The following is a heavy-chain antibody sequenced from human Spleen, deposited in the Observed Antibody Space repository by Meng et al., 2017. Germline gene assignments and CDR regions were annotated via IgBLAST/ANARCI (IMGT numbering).Heavy chain of an antibody. CDR3: ARDAGYSSGWYEDHDAFDI. CDR1: GYTFTGYY. CDR2: IIPILGIA. V-gene: IGHV1-69*04. J-gene: IGHJ3*02. D-gene: IGHD6-19*01. Sequence: SVKVSCKASGYTFTGYYMHWVRQAPGQGLEWMGRIIPILGIANYAQKFQGRVTITADKPTSTAYMELSSLRSEDTAVYYCARDAGYSSGWYEDHDAFDIWGQGTMVTVSS.